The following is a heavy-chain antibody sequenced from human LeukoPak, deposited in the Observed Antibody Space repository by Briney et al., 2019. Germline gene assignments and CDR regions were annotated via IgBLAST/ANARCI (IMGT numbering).Heavy chain of an antibody. CDR1: GFTFSSYW. CDR3: AKDSDYDFWSGYTTRHFDY. D-gene: IGHD3-3*01. V-gene: IGHV3-74*01. J-gene: IGHJ4*02. Sequence: GGSLRLSCAASGFTFSSYWMHWVRQAPGKGLVWVSRINSDGSSTSYADSVKGRFTISRDNSKNTLYLQMNSLRAEDTAVYYCAKDSDYDFWSGYTTRHFDYWGQGTLVTVSS. CDR2: INSDGSST.